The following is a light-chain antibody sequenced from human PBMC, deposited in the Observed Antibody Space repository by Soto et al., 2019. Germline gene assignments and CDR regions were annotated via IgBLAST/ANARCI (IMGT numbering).Light chain of an antibody. J-gene: IGKJ1*01. V-gene: IGKV1-5*01. CDR1: QNIDSW. CDR2: DAS. Sequence: DIQMTQSPSTLSASLGDRVTITCRASQNIDSWLAWYQQTPGKAPKLLIYDASTLESGVPSRFSGSVSGTEFTLTISSLQPDDFAPYYCQQYNSYSQTFGQGTKVEI. CDR3: QQYNSYSQT.